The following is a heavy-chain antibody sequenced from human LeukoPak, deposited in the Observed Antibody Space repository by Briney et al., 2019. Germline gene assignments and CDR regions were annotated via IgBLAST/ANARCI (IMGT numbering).Heavy chain of an antibody. CDR3: AKDENFNWFDP. CDR2: IYSGGST. J-gene: IGHJ5*02. Sequence: HPGGSLRLSCAASGFTVSSNYMSWVRQAPGKGLEWVSVIYSGGSTYYADSVKGRFTISRDNSKNTLYLQMNSLRAEDTAVYYCAKDENFNWFDPWGQGTLVTVSS. D-gene: IGHD3-3*01. CDR1: GFTVSSNY. V-gene: IGHV3-53*01.